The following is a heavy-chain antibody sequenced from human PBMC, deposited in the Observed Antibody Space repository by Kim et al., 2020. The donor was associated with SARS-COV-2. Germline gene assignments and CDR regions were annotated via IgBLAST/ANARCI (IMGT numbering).Heavy chain of an antibody. J-gene: IGHJ4*02. CDR1: GFTFSSYS. CDR2: ISSSSSYI. CDR3: ASEGSAGMIVTR. D-gene: IGHD3-22*01. Sequence: GESLRLSCAASGFTFSSYSMNWVRQAPGKGLEWVSSISSSSSYIYYADSVKGRFTISRDNAKNSLYLQMNSLRAEDTAVYYCASEGSAGMIVTRWGQGTLVTVSS. V-gene: IGHV3-21*01.